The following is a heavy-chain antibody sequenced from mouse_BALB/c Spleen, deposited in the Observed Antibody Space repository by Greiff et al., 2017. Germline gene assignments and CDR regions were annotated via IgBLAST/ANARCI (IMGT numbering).Heavy chain of an antibody. CDR2: ISSGGSYT. CDR3: TRDGGDYDSFYAMDY. J-gene: IGHJ4*01. CDR1: GFTFSSYT. Sequence: EVKLVESGGGLVKPGGSLKLSCAASGFTFSSYTMSWVRQTPEKRLEWVATISSGGSYTYYPDSVKGRFTISRDNAKNTLYLQMSSLKSEDTAMYYCTRDGGDYDSFYAMDYWGQGTSVTVSS. D-gene: IGHD2-4*01. V-gene: IGHV5-6-4*01.